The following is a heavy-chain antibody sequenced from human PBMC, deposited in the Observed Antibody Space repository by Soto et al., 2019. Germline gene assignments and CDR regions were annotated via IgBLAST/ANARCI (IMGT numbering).Heavy chain of an antibody. D-gene: IGHD3-3*01. V-gene: IGHV1-46*01. Sequence: ASVKVSCKASGYTFTSYYMHWVRQAPGQGLEWMGIINPSGGSTSYAQKFQGRVTMTRDTSTSTVYMELSSLRSEDTAVYYCARDKFPLRFLEWLPLTDYYYGMDVWGQGTTVTVSS. CDR2: INPSGGST. CDR3: ARDKFPLRFLEWLPLTDYYYGMDV. CDR1: GYTFTSYY. J-gene: IGHJ6*02.